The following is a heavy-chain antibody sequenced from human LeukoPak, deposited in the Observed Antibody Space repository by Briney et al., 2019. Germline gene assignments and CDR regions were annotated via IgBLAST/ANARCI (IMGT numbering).Heavy chain of an antibody. CDR2: VDYSGST. V-gene: IGHV4-61*01. CDR1: GGSVSSSSYY. CDR3: VRMLVRGVDGDF. D-gene: IGHD3-10*01. Sequence: SETLSLTCTVSGGSVSSSSYYCGWVRQPPGKGLEWIGYVDYSGSTNYNPSLTSRSTLSVNTSKNQFSLKLTPVTAADTAVYYCVRMLVRGVDGDFWGQGTLVTVSS. J-gene: IGHJ4*02.